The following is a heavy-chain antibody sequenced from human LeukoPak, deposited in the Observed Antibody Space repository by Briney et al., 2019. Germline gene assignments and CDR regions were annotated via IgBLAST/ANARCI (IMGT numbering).Heavy chain of an antibody. CDR2: ISHHGSDQ. Sequence: GGSLRLSCAASGVTFSNLAMHWVRQAPGKGLEWVAAISHHGSDQFYADSVKGRFTISRDNSKNTLFLQMNSLGAEDTAVYYCAAQPCSVGRCYLDYWGQGTLVTVSS. J-gene: IGHJ4*02. D-gene: IGHD2-15*01. V-gene: IGHV3-30*04. CDR3: AAQPCSVGRCYLDY. CDR1: GVTFSNLA.